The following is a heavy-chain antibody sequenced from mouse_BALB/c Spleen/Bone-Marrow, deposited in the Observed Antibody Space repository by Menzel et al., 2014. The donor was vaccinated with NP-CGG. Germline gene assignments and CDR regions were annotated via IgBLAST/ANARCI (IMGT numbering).Heavy chain of an antibody. D-gene: IGHD1-1*01. J-gene: IGHJ2*01. V-gene: IGHV14-1*02. CDR3: ARHYYGTSHVGYFDY. CDR2: IDPENGNT. Sequence: EVQLQQSGAELVRPGALVKLSCKASGFNIKDYYMHWVKQRPEQGLEWIGWIDPENGNTIYDPKFQGKASITADTSSNTAYLQLSSLTSEDTAVYYCARHYYGTSHVGYFDYWGQGTTLTVSS. CDR1: GFNIKDYY.